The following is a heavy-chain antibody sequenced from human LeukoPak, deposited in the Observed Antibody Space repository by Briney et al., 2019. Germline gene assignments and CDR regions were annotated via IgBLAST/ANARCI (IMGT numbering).Heavy chain of an antibody. J-gene: IGHJ4*02. CDR3: ARGLVIADYFDY. V-gene: IGHV3-48*04. CDR1: GFTFSRYS. Sequence: QSGGSLRLSCVASGFTFSRYSMNWVRQAPGKGLEWVSYISSSGSTKYYADSVKGRFTISRDNAENSLYLQMNSLRAEDTALYYCARGLVIADYFDYWGQGALVTVSS. D-gene: IGHD2-15*01. CDR2: ISSSGSTK.